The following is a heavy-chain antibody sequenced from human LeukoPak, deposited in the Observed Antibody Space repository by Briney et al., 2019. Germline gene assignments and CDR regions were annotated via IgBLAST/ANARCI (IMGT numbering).Heavy chain of an antibody. J-gene: IGHJ6*03. Sequence: SETLSLPCAVSGGSISSGSYYWSWIRQPAGKGLEWIGRIYSSGSTNYNPSLKSRVTISVDTSKYQFSLKLSSVTAADTAVYYCAREASGWLLSPYYDYYMDVWGKGTTVTVSS. CDR1: GGSISSGSYY. CDR2: IYSSGST. V-gene: IGHV4-61*02. D-gene: IGHD3-3*01. CDR3: AREASGWLLSPYYDYYMDV.